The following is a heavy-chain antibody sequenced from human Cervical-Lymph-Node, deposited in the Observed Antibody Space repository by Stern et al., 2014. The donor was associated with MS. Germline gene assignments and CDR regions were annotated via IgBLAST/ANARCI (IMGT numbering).Heavy chain of an antibody. D-gene: IGHD6-13*01. Sequence: VQLVESGAEVKKPGSSMKVSCKASGGTFSTIEISWGRQAPGQGLEWLGGINPLFGTTHYAQKVQGRATIVADESTNTVNMKLSSLRSEDTAVYYCVRDQGGIAATWGQGTQVTVSS. J-gene: IGHJ4*02. CDR1: GGTFSTIE. V-gene: IGHV1-69*01. CDR3: VRDQGGIAAT. CDR2: INPLFGTT.